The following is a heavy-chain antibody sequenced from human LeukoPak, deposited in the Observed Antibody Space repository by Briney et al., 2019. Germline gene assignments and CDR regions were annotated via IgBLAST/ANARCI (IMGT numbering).Heavy chain of an antibody. Sequence: SETLSLTCAVSGGSISSGGYSWSWIRQPPGKGLEWIGYIYHSGSTYYNPSLESRVTISVDRSKNQFSLKLSSVTAADTAVYYCARGRLLPNYWGQGTLVTVSS. CDR2: IYHSGST. V-gene: IGHV4-30-2*01. CDR1: GGSISSGGYS. J-gene: IGHJ4*02. CDR3: ARGRLLPNY. D-gene: IGHD2-15*01.